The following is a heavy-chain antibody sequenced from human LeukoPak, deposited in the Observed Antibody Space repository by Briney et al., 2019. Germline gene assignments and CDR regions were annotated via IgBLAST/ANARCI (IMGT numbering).Heavy chain of an antibody. Sequence: GGSLRLSCAASGVIFSDYYMSWIRQAPGEGLEWVSYISSSGSTMYYTDSVKGRFTISRDNAKGSLYLQMNSLRAEDTAVYYCARDPGSGYEEHFDYWGQGTLVTVSS. CDR3: ARDPGSGYEEHFDY. CDR1: GVIFSDYY. CDR2: ISSSGSTM. V-gene: IGHV3-11*01. D-gene: IGHD5-12*01. J-gene: IGHJ4*02.